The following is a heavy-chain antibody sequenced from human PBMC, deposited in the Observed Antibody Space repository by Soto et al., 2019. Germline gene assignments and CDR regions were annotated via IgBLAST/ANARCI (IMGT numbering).Heavy chain of an antibody. CDR2: MFTTGTT. J-gene: IGHJ4*02. V-gene: IGHV3-53*01. Sequence: VQLVESGGELIQPGGSLRLSCAASGFAVGGFYMNWVRQAPGKGLEWVSVMFTTGTTYYADSVKGRFTISRDDSKNTLYLQMNSLRAEDTAVYYCARERYSYGFDYWGQGTVVTVSS. CDR1: GFAVGGFY. CDR3: ARERYSYGFDY. D-gene: IGHD5-18*01.